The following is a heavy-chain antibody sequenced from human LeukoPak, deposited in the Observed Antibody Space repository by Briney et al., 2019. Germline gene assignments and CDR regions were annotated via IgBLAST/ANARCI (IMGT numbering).Heavy chain of an antibody. J-gene: IGHJ4*02. Sequence: SETLSLTCSVSGASISSYYWSWIRQPAGKGLEWIGRIYTSGNTNYNPSLKSRVTMSVDTSNNQFSLKLTSVTAADTAVYYCARTKKVDYGDYEHYFDYWGQGTLVTVSS. CDR3: ARTKKVDYGDYEHYFDY. CDR1: GASISSYY. CDR2: IYTSGNT. V-gene: IGHV4-4*07. D-gene: IGHD4-17*01.